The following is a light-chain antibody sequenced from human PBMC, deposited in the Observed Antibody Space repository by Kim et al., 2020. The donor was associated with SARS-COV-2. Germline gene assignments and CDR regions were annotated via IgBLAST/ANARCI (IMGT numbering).Light chain of an antibody. CDR2: GYC. V-gene: IGLV3-9*01. CDR3: QVWDSSTGV. J-gene: IGLJ3*02. CDR1: INRTKH. Sequence: SVSLAQSATITFSGDINRTKHFHSFQQQPVQAPLLVICGYCHRPSGIPERFSCSNSGNTATLTISRAQPGDEADYYCQVWDSSTGVFGGGTQLTVL.